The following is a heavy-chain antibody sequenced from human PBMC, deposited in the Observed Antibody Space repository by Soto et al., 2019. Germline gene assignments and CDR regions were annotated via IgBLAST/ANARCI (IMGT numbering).Heavy chain of an antibody. CDR2: INWNGGST. V-gene: IGHV3-20*04. J-gene: IGHJ6*02. D-gene: IGHD2-15*01. Sequence: EVQLVESGGGVVRPGGSLRLSCAASGFTFDDYGMSWVRQAPGKGLEWVSGINWNGGSTGYADSVKGRFTISRDNAKNSRYLQMNSLRAEDTVLYYCAREYDSKRGYYYYYYGMDVWGQGTTVTVSS. CDR1: GFTFDDYG. CDR3: AREYDSKRGYYYYYYGMDV.